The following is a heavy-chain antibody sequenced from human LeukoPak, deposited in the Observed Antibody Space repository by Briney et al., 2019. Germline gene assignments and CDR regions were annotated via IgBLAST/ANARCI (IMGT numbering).Heavy chain of an antibody. CDR1: GFTFSSYS. Sequence: PGGSLRLSCAASGFTFSSYSMNWVRQAPGKGLEWVSYISSSSRTIYYADSVKGRFTISRDNAKNSLYLQMNSLRAEDTAVYYCAKALHGSGLNLFDYWGQGTLVTVSS. CDR3: AKALHGSGLNLFDY. J-gene: IGHJ4*02. D-gene: IGHD3-10*01. V-gene: IGHV3-48*01. CDR2: ISSSSRTI.